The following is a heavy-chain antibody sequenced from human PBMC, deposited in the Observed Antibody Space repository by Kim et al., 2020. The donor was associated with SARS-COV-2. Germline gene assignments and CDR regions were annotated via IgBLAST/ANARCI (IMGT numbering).Heavy chain of an antibody. CDR1: GFSLSTSGVG. CDR3: AHIPDIVVVPAATYYFDY. J-gene: IGHJ4*02. Sequence: SGPTLVNPTQTLTLTCTFSGFSLSTSGVGVGWIRQPPGKALEWLALIYWDDDKRYSPSLKSRLTITKDTSKNQVVLTMTNMDSVDTATYYCAHIPDIVVVPAATYYFDYWGQGTLVTVSS. D-gene: IGHD2-2*01. V-gene: IGHV2-5*02. CDR2: IYWDDDK.